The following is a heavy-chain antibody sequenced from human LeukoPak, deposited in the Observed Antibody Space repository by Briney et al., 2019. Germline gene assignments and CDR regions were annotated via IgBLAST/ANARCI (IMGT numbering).Heavy chain of an antibody. J-gene: IGHJ4*02. D-gene: IGHD3-22*01. Sequence: GGSLRLSCAASGFTFSSYAMHWVRQAPGKGLEWVAVISYDGSNKYYADSVKGRFTISRDNSKNTLYLQMNSPRAEDTAVYYCARGGITMIVATFDYWGQGTLVTVSS. V-gene: IGHV3-30*04. CDR2: ISYDGSNK. CDR3: ARGGITMIVATFDY. CDR1: GFTFSSYA.